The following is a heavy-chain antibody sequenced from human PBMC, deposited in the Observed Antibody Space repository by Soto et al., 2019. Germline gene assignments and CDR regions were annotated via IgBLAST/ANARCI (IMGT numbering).Heavy chain of an antibody. V-gene: IGHV3-53*01. CDR1: GFTVSSNY. D-gene: IGHD3-10*01. CDR3: ARYYGSANIDY. CDR2: IYSGGST. Sequence: LRLSCAASGFTVSSNYMSWVRQAPGKGLEWVSVIYSGGSTYYADSVKGRSTISRDNSKNTLYLQMNSLRAEDTAVYYCARYYGSANIDYWGQGTLVTVSS. J-gene: IGHJ4*02.